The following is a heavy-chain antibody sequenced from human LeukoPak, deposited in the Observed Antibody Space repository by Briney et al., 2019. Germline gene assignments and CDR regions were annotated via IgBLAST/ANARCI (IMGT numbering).Heavy chain of an antibody. V-gene: IGHV3-48*04. CDR2: ISSSSSTI. CDR1: GFTFSSYS. CDR3: ARVPPVGQQPTLGYFQH. J-gene: IGHJ1*01. D-gene: IGHD6-13*01. Sequence: PGGSLRLSCAASGFTFSSYSMNWVRQAPGKGLEWVSYISSSSSTIYYADSVKGRFTISRDNAKNSLYLQMNSLRAEDTAVYYCARVPPVGQQPTLGYFQHWGQGTLVTVSS.